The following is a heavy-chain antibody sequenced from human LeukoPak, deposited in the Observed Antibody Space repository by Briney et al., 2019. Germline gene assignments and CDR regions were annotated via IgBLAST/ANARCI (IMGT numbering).Heavy chain of an antibody. J-gene: IGHJ4*02. CDR2: IKTTGTPI. D-gene: IGHD2-8*01. Sequence: GGSLRLSCAASGFTFSNVWMSWVRQAPGKGLEWVSYIKTTGTPIYYADSVKGRFTISRDNAKNSLYLQMNSLRDEDTAVYFCARDLYDRATDYWGQGTLVTVSP. CDR1: GFTFSNVW. CDR3: ARDLYDRATDY. V-gene: IGHV3-48*02.